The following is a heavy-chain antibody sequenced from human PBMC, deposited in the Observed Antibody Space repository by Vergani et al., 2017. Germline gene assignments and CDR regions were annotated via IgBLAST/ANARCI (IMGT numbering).Heavy chain of an antibody. J-gene: IGHJ6*02. CDR1: GFNFHSFT. CDR2: ITSSPTET. Sequence: EAYLVQSGGGLVNPGGSLRLSCAASGFNFHSFTMNWVRQAPGRGLEWISSITSSPTETFYADSVKGRFTISRDNAKSSLDLQMNSLRAEDTGVYYCAGDRYYRGSGSYPYFYYYGLDVWGQGTAVTVSS. V-gene: IGHV3-21*01. CDR3: AGDRYYRGSGSYPYFYYYGLDV. D-gene: IGHD3-10*01.